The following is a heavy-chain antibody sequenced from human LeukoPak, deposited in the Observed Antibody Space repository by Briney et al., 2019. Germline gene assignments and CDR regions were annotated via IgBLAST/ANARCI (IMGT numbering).Heavy chain of an antibody. J-gene: IGHJ4*02. CDR3: ARESYDSSGYLWGY. V-gene: IGHV4-39*02. D-gene: IGHD3-22*01. CDR1: GGSISSSSYY. CDR2: IYYSGST. Sequence: SETLSLTCTVSGGSISSSSYYWGWIRQPPGKGLEWIGSIYYSGSTYYNPSLKSRVTISVDTSKNQFSLKLSSVTAADTAVYYCARESYDSSGYLWGYWGQGTLVTVSS.